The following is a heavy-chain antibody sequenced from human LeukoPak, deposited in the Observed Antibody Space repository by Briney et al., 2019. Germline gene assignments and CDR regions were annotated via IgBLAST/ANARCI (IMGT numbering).Heavy chain of an antibody. J-gene: IGHJ4*02. D-gene: IGHD5-18*01. CDR2: IYYSGST. V-gene: IGHV4-59*01. CDR1: GGSFSGYY. CDR3: ARDWPGYSYGPSYYFDY. Sequence: AETLSLTCAVYGGSFSGYYWSWIRQPPGKGLEWIGYIYYSGSTNYNPSLKSRVTISVDTSKNQFSLKLSSVTAADTAVYYCARDWPGYSYGPSYYFDYWGQGTLVTVSS.